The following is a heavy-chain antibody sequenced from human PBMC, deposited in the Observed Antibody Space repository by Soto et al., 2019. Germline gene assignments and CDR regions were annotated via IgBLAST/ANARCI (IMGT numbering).Heavy chain of an antibody. Sequence: ASVKVSCKVSGYTLTELSMDWVRQAPGKGLEWMGGFDPEDGETIYAQKFQGRVTMTEDTSTDTAYMELSSLRSEDTAVYCCATGPLGGRPPYYFDYWGQGTLVTVSS. CDR2: FDPEDGET. J-gene: IGHJ4*02. CDR1: GYTLTELS. D-gene: IGHD6-6*01. CDR3: ATGPLGGRPPYYFDY. V-gene: IGHV1-24*01.